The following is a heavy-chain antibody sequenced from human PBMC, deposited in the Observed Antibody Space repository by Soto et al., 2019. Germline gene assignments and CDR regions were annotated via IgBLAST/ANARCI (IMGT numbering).Heavy chain of an antibody. D-gene: IGHD3-16*01. V-gene: IGHV1-2*04. CDR2: INPNSGGT. J-gene: IGHJ3*02. Sequence: QVRLVQSGPEVRKPGASVKISCEASGYSFTGHYLHWVRQAPGHGLEWMGWINPNSGGTTYAQKFQDWISITRDKALSTVYMDLSSLRSEDTAMYYCAKSDGAEENDAFDIWGQGTMISVS. CDR1: GYSFTGHY. CDR3: AKSDGAEENDAFDI.